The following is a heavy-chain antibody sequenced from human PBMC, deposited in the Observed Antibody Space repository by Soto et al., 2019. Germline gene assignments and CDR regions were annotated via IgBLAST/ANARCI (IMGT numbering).Heavy chain of an antibody. V-gene: IGHV1-46*03. J-gene: IGHJ4*02. Sequence: VKVSCKASEDTFTTYYLHWGRQAPGQGLEWMGMIHPSGGGATYAQKFLGRLTLTRDTSTSTVFMELSSLRSDDTAVYYCARGGHITVVTASFDYWGQGTLVTVSS. CDR3: ARGGHITVVTASFDY. D-gene: IGHD2-21*02. CDR1: EDTFTTYY. CDR2: IHPSGGGA.